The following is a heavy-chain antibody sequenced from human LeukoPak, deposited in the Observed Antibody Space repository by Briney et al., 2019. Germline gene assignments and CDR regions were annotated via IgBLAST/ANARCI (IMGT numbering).Heavy chain of an antibody. CDR3: ARTLYSYGDFDY. D-gene: IGHD5-18*01. V-gene: IGHV1-2*02. Sequence: ASVKVSCKASGYIFTSYFMHWVRQAPGQGLEWMGWINPNSGGTNYAQKFQGRVTMTRDTSISTAYMELSRLRSDDTAVYYCARTLYSYGDFDYWGQGTLVAVSS. CDR2: INPNSGGT. J-gene: IGHJ4*02. CDR1: GYIFTSYF.